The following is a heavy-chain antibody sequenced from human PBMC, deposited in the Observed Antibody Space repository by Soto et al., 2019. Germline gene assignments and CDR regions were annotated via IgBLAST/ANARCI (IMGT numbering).Heavy chain of an antibody. CDR2: ISGSGGST. Sequence: GGSLRLSCAASGFTFSSYAMSWVRQAPGKGLEWVSAISGSGGSTYYADSVKGRFTISRDNSKNTLYLQMNSLRAEDTAVYYCAGHDHDFWSGYYHDAFDMWGQGTMVTV. CDR1: GFTFSSYA. D-gene: IGHD3-3*01. V-gene: IGHV3-23*01. CDR3: AGHDHDFWSGYYHDAFDM. J-gene: IGHJ3*02.